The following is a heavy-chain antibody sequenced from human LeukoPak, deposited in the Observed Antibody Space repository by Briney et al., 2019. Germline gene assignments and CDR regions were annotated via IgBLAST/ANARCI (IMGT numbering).Heavy chain of an antibody. CDR1: GFTFSSYD. CDR2: ISATDGSA. CDR3: ARAKIAAAGTGAFDV. V-gene: IGHV3-23*01. D-gene: IGHD6-13*01. J-gene: IGHJ3*01. Sequence: GESLRLSCAAYGFTFSSYDMTWVRQAPGKGLEWVSAISATDGSAQYAESVEGRFTISRDNSKNTLFLQMNSLGAEDTAVYYCARAKIAAAGTGAFDVWGQGTLVTVSS.